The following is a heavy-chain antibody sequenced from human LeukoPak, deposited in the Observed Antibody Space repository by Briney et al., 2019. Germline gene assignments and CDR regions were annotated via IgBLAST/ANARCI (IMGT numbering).Heavy chain of an antibody. Sequence: VSVKVSCKASGYTFTGYYMHWVRQAPGQGLEWMGWINPNSGGTNYAQKFQGRVTMTRDTSISTAYMELSRLRSDDTAVYYCARARYSSSSPAGYWGQGTLVTVSS. J-gene: IGHJ4*02. D-gene: IGHD6-6*01. CDR2: INPNSGGT. CDR1: GYTFTGYY. CDR3: ARARYSSSSPAGY. V-gene: IGHV1-2*02.